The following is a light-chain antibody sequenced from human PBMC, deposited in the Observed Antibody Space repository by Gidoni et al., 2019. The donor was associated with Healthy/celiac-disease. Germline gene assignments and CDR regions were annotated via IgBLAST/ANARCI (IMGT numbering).Light chain of an antibody. CDR2: GAS. CDR1: QSVSSSY. V-gene: IGKV3-20*01. CDR3: QQYGSSTWT. Sequence: EIVLPQSPGTLPLSPGERATLSCRASQSVSSSYLAWYQQKPGQAPRLLIYGASSRATGIPDRFSGSGSGTDFTLTISRLEPEDFAVYYCQQYGSSTWTFGQGTKVEIK. J-gene: IGKJ1*01.